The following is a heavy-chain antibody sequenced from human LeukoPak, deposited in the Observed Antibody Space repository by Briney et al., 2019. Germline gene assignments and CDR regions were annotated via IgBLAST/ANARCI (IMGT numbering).Heavy chain of an antibody. J-gene: IGHJ4*02. Sequence: ASVKVSCKASGYTFTSFYMHWVRQAPGQGLEWMGWMNPNSGNTGYAQKFQGRVTMTRNTPISTAYMELSSLRSEDTAVYYCARPGGGFGELFHGGTDYWGQGTLVTVSS. D-gene: IGHD3-10*01. CDR2: MNPNSGNT. V-gene: IGHV1-8*02. CDR3: ARPGGGFGELFHGGTDY. CDR1: GYTFTSFY.